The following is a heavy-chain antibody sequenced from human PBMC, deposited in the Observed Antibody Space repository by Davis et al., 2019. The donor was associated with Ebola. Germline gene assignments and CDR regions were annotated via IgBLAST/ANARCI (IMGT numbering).Heavy chain of an antibody. Sequence: PGGSLRLSCAASGFTFSSYWMSWVRQAPGKGLEWVANIKQDGSEKYYVDSVKGRFTISRDNAKNSLYLQMNSLRAEDTAVYYCARTSMVRGVGQPFDYWGQGILVTVSS. V-gene: IGHV3-7*01. J-gene: IGHJ4*02. CDR2: IKQDGSEK. CDR1: GFTFSSYW. CDR3: ARTSMVRGVGQPFDY. D-gene: IGHD3-10*01.